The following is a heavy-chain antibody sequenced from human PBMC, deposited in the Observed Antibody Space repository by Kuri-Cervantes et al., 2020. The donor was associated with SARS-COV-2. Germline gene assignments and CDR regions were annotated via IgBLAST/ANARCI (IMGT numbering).Heavy chain of an antibody. J-gene: IGHJ3*02. CDR1: GYTFTGYY. Sequence: ASVKVTCKATGYTFTGYYMHWVRQAPGQGLEWMGWINPNSGGTNYSQKFQGRVTMNRDTSISTAYMELSRLRSDDTAVYYCARDLGAFDIWGQGTMVTVSS. CDR2: INPNSGGT. CDR3: ARDLGAFDI. V-gene: IGHV1-2*02.